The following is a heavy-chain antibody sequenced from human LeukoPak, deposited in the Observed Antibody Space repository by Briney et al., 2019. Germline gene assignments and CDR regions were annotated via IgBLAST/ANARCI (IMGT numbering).Heavy chain of an antibody. Sequence: GGSLRLSCAASGFTFSSYSMNWVRQAPGKGLEWVSYISSSSSTIYYADSVKGRFTISRDDAKNSLYLQMNSLRAEDTAVYYCARGVVVVVAATYNWFDPWGQGTLVTVSS. CDR3: ARGVVVVVAATYNWFDP. CDR2: ISSSSSTI. CDR1: GFTFSSYS. J-gene: IGHJ5*02. D-gene: IGHD2-15*01. V-gene: IGHV3-48*01.